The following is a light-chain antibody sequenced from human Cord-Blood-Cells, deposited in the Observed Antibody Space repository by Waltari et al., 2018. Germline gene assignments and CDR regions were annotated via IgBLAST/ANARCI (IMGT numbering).Light chain of an antibody. J-gene: IGLJ3*02. CDR1: SSDVGVYNY. Sequence: QSALTQPASVSGSPGQSITISCTGTSSDVGVYNYVSWAQHHPGKAPKLMIYDVSKRPSGVSTRFSGSKSGNTASLTISGLQAEDEADYYCSSYTSSSTWVFGGGTKLTVL. V-gene: IGLV2-14*01. CDR3: SSYTSSSTWV. CDR2: DVS.